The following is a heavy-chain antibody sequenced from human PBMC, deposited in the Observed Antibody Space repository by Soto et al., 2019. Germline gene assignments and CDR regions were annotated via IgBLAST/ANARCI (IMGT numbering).Heavy chain of an antibody. CDR3: ARPGYNYYDSSGYYSGSGVLDY. CDR2: IWYDGSNK. V-gene: IGHV3-33*01. Sequence: GGSLRLSCAASGFTFSSYGMHWVRQAPGKGLEWVAVIWYDGSNKYYADSVKGRFTISRDNSKNTLYLQMNSLRAEDTAVYYCARPGYNYYDSSGYYSGSGVLDYWGQGTLVTVSS. J-gene: IGHJ4*02. CDR1: GFTFSSYG. D-gene: IGHD3-22*01.